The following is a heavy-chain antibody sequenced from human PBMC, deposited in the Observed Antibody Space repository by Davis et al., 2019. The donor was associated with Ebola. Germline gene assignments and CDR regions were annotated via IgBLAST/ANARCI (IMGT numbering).Heavy chain of an antibody. D-gene: IGHD2-2*01. CDR2: ISYDGSSK. Sequence: PGGSLRLSCAATGFTFSSYGMHWVRQAPGKGLEWVTFISYDGSSKYDADSVKGRFTLSRDNSKNTLYLQMNRLRAEDTAVYYCARGDCSSTSCLRDPWGQGTLVTVSS. V-gene: IGHV3-30*19. CDR3: ARGDCSSTSCLRDP. CDR1: GFTFSSYG. J-gene: IGHJ5*02.